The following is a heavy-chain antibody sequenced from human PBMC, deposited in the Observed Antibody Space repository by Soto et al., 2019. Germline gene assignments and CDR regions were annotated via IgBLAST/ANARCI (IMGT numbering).Heavy chain of an antibody. CDR1: GYTFTSYG. D-gene: IGHD3-9*01. J-gene: IGHJ6*02. CDR3: ARDYDIGGLGDYYYYYGMDV. V-gene: IGHV1-18*01. CDR2: ISAYNGNT. Sequence: RASVKVSCKASGYTFTSYGISWVRQAPGQGLEWMGWISAYNGNTNYAQKLQGRVTMTTDTSTSTAYMELRSLRSDDTAVYYCARDYDIGGLGDYYYYYGMDVWGQGTTVTVSS.